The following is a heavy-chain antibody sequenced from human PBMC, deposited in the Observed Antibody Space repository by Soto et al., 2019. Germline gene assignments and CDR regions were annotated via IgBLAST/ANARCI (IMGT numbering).Heavy chain of an antibody. CDR1: GFSFSNYA. Sequence: EVQLLVSGGGSVQPGGSLRLSCAASGFSFSNYAMSWVRQAPGTGLEWVSAIDSGGGSTYYAASVKGRFSISIDNSINTLYLQMNSLRVEDTAIYYCTKEHSNYPDDWFDPWGQGTLVTVSS. CDR2: IDSGGGST. V-gene: IGHV3-23*01. CDR3: TKEHSNYPDDWFDP. J-gene: IGHJ5*02. D-gene: IGHD4-4*01.